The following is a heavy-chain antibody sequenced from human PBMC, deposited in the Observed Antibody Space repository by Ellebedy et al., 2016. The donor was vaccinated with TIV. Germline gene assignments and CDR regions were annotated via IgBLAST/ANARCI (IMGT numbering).Heavy chain of an antibody. D-gene: IGHD1-26*01. Sequence: SLKISXAASGFIFGSYAMHWVRQAPGKGLEWVSGVNWNGADIGYAASVKGRFTISRDNAKNSLYLEMNNLRGEDTALYYCAKDQGYSAGWSLGYYYYGMDVWGQGTTVTVSS. J-gene: IGHJ6*02. CDR2: VNWNGADI. CDR1: GFIFGSYA. V-gene: IGHV3-9*01. CDR3: AKDQGYSAGWSLGYYYYGMDV.